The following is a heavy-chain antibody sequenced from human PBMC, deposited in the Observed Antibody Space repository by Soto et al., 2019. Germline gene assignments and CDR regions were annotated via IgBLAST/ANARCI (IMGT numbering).Heavy chain of an antibody. CDR3: AKASFSTVVVVAAYDY. CDR1: GFTFYDYA. CDR2: ISWNSGSI. J-gene: IGHJ4*02. V-gene: IGHV3-9*01. D-gene: IGHD2-15*01. Sequence: PGGSLRLSCAASGFTFYDYAMHRVRQAPGKGLEWVSGISWNSGSIGYADSVKGRFTISRDNAKNSLYLQMNSLRAEDTALYYCAKASFSTVVVVAAYDYWGQGT.